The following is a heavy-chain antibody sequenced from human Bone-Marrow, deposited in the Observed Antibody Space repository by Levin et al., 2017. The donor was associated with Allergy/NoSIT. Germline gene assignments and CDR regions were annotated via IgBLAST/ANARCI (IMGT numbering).Heavy chain of an antibody. Sequence: SETLSLTCTVSGDSIISSSYYWGWIRQPPGTGLEWIGSFYYSGNTYHNPSLRSRVTISVDTSKNQFSLKLTSVTAADTALYYCATNRGSYLRYFDFWGQGTLLTVSS. J-gene: IGHJ4*02. CDR3: ATNRGSYLRYFDF. CDR2: FYYSGNT. CDR1: GDSIISSSYY. D-gene: IGHD1-26*01. V-gene: IGHV4-39*01.